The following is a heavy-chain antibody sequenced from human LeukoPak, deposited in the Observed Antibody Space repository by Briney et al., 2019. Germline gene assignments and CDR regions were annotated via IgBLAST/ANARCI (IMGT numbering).Heavy chain of an antibody. D-gene: IGHD3-10*01. CDR3: ARVPTYYYGSGSYSYYFDY. CDR2: IYHSGST. J-gene: IGHJ4*02. Sequence: SETLSLTCAVSGGSISSGGYSWSWIRQPPGKGLEWIGYIYHSGSTYYNPSLKSRVTISVDTSKNQFSLKLSSVTAADTAVYYCARVPTYYYGSGSYSYYFDYWGQGTLVTVSS. V-gene: IGHV4-30-2*01. CDR1: GGSISSGGYS.